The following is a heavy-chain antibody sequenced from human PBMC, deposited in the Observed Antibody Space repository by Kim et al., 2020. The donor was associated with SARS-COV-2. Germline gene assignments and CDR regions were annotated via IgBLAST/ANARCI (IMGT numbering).Heavy chain of an antibody. CDR1: GFTFSSYA. D-gene: IGHD3-10*01. Sequence: GGSLRLSCAASGFTFSSYAMHWVRQAPGKGLEWVAVISYDGSNKYYADSVKGRFTISRDNSKNTLYLQMNSLRAEDTAVYYCARDFHSPITMVRGVMSYYMDVWGKGTTVTVSS. CDR2: ISYDGSNK. V-gene: IGHV3-30*04. CDR3: ARDFHSPITMVRGVMSYYMDV. J-gene: IGHJ6*03.